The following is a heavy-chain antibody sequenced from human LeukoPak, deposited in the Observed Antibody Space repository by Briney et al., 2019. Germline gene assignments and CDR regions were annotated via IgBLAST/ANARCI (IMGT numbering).Heavy chain of an antibody. CDR2: IYSGGST. D-gene: IGHD5-12*01. CDR1: GFTVSSNY. Sequence: GSLRLSCAASGFTVSSNYMSWVRQAPGKGLEWVSVIYSGGSTYYADSVKGRFTISRDNSKNTLYLQMNSLRAEDTAVYYCARGHVADAFDIWGQGTMVTVSS. V-gene: IGHV3-53*01. J-gene: IGHJ3*02. CDR3: ARGHVADAFDI.